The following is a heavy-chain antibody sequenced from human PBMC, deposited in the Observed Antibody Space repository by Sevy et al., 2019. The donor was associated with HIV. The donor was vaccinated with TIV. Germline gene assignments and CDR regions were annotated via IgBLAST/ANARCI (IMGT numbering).Heavy chain of an antibody. J-gene: IGHJ3*02. Sequence: SETLSLTCAVYGGSFSGYYWSWIRQPPGKGLERIGEINHSGSTNYNPSLKSRVTISVDTSKNQFSLKLSSVTAADTAVYYCARHCSSTSCSHAFDIWGQGTMVTVSS. CDR1: GGSFSGYY. D-gene: IGHD2-2*01. CDR2: INHSGST. V-gene: IGHV4-34*01. CDR3: ARHCSSTSCSHAFDI.